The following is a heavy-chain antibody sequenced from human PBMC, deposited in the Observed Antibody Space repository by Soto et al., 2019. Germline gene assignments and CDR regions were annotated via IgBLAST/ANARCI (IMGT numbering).Heavy chain of an antibody. CDR2: INPSSSHI. Sequence: EVQLVGSGGGLVMPGGSLRLSCAASGFTFSIYHMNWVRQAPGKGLERGSSINPSSSHIYYADSGRGRFAISRNNSDESVYTQKNSLRTVGAAVTFFEYGYCGGGCCSLRRDAFDVWGQGTMVTVSS. CDR3: EYGYCGGGCCSLRRDAFDV. D-gene: IGHD2-15*01. CDR1: GFTFSIYH. J-gene: IGHJ3*01. V-gene: IGHV3-21*01.